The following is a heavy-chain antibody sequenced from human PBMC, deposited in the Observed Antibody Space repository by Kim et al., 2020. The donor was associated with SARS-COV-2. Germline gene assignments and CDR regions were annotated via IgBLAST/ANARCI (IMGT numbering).Heavy chain of an antibody. CDR3: AKERGPIAAAGPTIYFDY. Sequence: KGPFTISRDNSKNTLYLQMNSLRAEDTAVYYCAKERGPIAAAGPTIYFDYWGQGTLVTVSS. D-gene: IGHD6-13*01. V-gene: IGHV3-30*02. J-gene: IGHJ4*02.